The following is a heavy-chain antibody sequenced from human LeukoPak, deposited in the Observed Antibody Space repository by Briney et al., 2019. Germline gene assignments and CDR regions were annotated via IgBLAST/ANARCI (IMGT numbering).Heavy chain of an antibody. CDR2: NSDGTIN. CDR3: ARVDTVSY. CDR1: GFTLSSYW. D-gene: IGHD4-17*01. Sequence: GGSLRLSCAASGFTLSSYWMHWVRRAPGKGLLWVSRNSDGTINYADSVKGRFTVSRDNAKNTLYLQMNSLRPEDTAVYYCARVDTVSYWGQGTLVTVSS. J-gene: IGHJ4*02. V-gene: IGHV3-74*01.